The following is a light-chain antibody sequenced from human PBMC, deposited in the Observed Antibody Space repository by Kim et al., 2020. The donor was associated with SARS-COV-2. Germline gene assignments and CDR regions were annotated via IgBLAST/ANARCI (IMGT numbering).Light chain of an antibody. J-gene: IGLJ2*01. V-gene: IGLV4-69*01. CDR2: LNSDGSH. Sequence: QFVLTQSPSASASLGASVKLTCTLSSGHSSYAIAWHQQQSEKGPRYLMKLNSDGSHNKGDGIPDRFSGSSSGAERYLTISSLQSEDEADYYCQTWGTGIVVFGGGTQLTVL. CDR1: SGHSSYA. CDR3: QTWGTGIVV.